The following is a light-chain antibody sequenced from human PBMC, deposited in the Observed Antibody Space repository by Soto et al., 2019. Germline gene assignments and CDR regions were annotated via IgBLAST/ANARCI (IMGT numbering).Light chain of an antibody. CDR3: QQYGNAPFT. J-gene: IGKJ3*01. V-gene: IGKV3-20*01. CDR2: GAS. CDR1: QSVSSSH. Sequence: EIVFTQSPGTLSFSPGERATLTCRASQSVSSSHLAWFQQKPGQAPRLLIYGASSRATGIPDRFSGSGSGTDFTLTISRLEPEDFAVYYCQQYGNAPFTFGPGTKVDIK.